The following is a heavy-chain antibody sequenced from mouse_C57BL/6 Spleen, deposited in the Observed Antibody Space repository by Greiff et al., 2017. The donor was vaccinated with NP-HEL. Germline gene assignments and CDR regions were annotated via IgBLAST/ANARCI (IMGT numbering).Heavy chain of an antibody. CDR1: GYSFTDYN. CDR3: ASLPYSHGDSWFAY. V-gene: IGHV1-39*01. J-gene: IGHJ3*01. CDR2: INPNYGTT. D-gene: IGHD2-12*01. Sequence: EVQGVESGPELVKPGASVKISCKASGYSFTDYNMNWVKQSNGKSLEWIGVINPNYGTTSYNQKFKGKATLTVDQSSSTADMQLNSLTSEVSAVYSCASLPYSHGDSWFAYWGQGTLVTVSA.